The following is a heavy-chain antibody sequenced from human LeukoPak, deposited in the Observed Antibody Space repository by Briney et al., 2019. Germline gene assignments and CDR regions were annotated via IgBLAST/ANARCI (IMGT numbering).Heavy chain of an antibody. V-gene: IGHV3-33*01. Sequence: PGGSLRLSCAAAGFTFSSYGMRWVRQAPGKGLEWVAVIWYDGSNKYYADSVKGRFTIPRDNSKNTLYLQMNSLRAEDTAVYYCARDEGAADYWGQGTLVTVSS. D-gene: IGHD1-26*01. CDR3: ARDEGAADY. CDR2: IWYDGSNK. CDR1: GFTFSSYG. J-gene: IGHJ4*02.